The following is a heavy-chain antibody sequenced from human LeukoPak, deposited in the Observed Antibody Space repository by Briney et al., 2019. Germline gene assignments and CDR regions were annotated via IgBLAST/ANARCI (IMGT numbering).Heavy chain of an antibody. CDR3: ARDLRQPVKFDY. CDR2: IKQDGSEK. V-gene: IGHV3-7*01. CDR1: GFTFSSYW. Sequence: PGGSLRLSCAASGFTFSSYWMSWVRQAPGKGREWVANIKQDGSEKYYVDSVKGRFTISRDNAKTSLYLQMNSLRAEDTAVYYCARDLRQPVKFDYWGQGTLVTVSS. J-gene: IGHJ4*02. D-gene: IGHD6-6*01.